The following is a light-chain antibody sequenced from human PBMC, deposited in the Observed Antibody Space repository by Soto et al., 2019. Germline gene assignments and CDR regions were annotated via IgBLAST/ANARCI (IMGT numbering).Light chain of an antibody. CDR1: QSISSW. Sequence: DIQMTQSPSTLSASVGDGVTITCRASQSISSWLAWYQQKPGKAPNLLIYKASSLESGVPSRFSGSGSGTEFTLTISRLQPDYFASYYCQQYNSYPLTFGRGTKVEIK. CDR2: KAS. J-gene: IGKJ4*01. CDR3: QQYNSYPLT. V-gene: IGKV1-5*03.